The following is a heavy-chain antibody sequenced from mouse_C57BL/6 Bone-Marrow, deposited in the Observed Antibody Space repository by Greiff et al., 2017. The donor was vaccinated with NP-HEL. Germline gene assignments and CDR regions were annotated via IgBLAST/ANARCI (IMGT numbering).Heavy chain of an antibody. CDR3: ATGGQYYFDY. D-gene: IGHD1-1*02. CDR1: GYSFTGYF. CDR2: INPYNGDT. Sequence: EVQLQQSGPELVKPGDSVKISCKASGYSFTGYFMNWVMQSHGKSLEWIGRINPYNGDTFYNQKFKGKATLTVDKSSSTAHMERRSLTSEASAVYYCATGGQYYFDYWGQGTTLTVSS. V-gene: IGHV1-20*01. J-gene: IGHJ2*01.